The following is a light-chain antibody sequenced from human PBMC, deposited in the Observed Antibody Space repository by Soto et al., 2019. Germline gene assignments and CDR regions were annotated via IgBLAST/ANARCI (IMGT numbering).Light chain of an antibody. CDR2: EVS. J-gene: IGLJ1*01. CDR1: SSDVGGYNY. V-gene: IGLV2-14*01. Sequence: SVLTQPASVSGSPGQSITISCTGTSSDVGGYNYVSRYQQHPGKAPKLMIYEVSNRPSGVSNRFSGSKSGNAASLTISGLQAEDEADYYCSSYTSSSTLAYVFGTGTKVTVL. CDR3: SSYTSSSTLAYV.